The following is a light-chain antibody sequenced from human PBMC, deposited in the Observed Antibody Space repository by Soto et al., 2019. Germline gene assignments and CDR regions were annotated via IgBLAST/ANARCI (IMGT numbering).Light chain of an antibody. Sequence: QSVLTQSPSASGTPGQRVTIAFSGSNSNIGSNKVNWYRHVPGTAPKLLIFRSDQRPSGVPDRFSGSRSGTSASLVINGLQSGDEAHYYCAAWDDSRYGVVFGGGTKLTVL. CDR3: AAWDDSRYGVV. J-gene: IGLJ2*01. V-gene: IGLV1-44*01. CDR2: RSD. CDR1: NSNIGSNK.